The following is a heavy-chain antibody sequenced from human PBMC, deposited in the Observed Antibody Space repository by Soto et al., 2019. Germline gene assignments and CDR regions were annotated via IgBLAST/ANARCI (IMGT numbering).Heavy chain of an antibody. Sequence: QVQLVESGGGVVQPGRSLRLSCAASGFTFSSYAMHWVRQAPGKGLAWVAVISYEGRNKYHADSVKGRFAISRDNSKNTLYVQMRSLRAEDTAVCHCAGEIERLLRYWGQGTLVTVSS. V-gene: IGHV3-30*09. J-gene: IGHJ4*02. CDR1: GFTFSSYA. CDR3: AGEIERLLRY. D-gene: IGHD3-3*01. CDR2: ISYEGRNK.